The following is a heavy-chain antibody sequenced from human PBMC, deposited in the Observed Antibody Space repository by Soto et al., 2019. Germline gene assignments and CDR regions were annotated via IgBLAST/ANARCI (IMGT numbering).Heavy chain of an antibody. CDR3: ASLFTWGSIAQ. V-gene: IGHV3-53*01. J-gene: IGHJ4*02. Sequence: GGSLRLSCAASGFTVSSNYMSWVRQAPGKGLEWVSVIYSGGSTYYSDSLKGRYTISRDNSKNTLYLQMNSVIAEDTAVYYCASLFTWGSIAQWGQGTLVTVSS. D-gene: IGHD7-27*01. CDR1: GFTVSSNY. CDR2: IYSGGST.